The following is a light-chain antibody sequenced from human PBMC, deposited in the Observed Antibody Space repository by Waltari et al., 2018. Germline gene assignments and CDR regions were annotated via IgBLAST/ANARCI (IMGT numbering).Light chain of an antibody. Sequence: SYDLTQPPSVSVSPGQTASITCSGDQSGDKYISWYQQKTGQSPLLVTYQDNKRPSEIPERFSGSSSGNTATLTISGTQAFDEADYYCQTWDTGTAIFGGGTKVTVL. CDR2: QDN. V-gene: IGLV3-1*01. CDR3: QTWDTGTAI. J-gene: IGLJ2*01. CDR1: QSGDKY.